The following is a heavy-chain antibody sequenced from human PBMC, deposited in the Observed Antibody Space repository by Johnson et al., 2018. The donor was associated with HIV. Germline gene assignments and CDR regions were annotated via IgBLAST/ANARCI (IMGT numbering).Heavy chain of an antibody. V-gene: IGHV3-23*01. Sequence: EVLLLESGGDLVHPGGSLRLSCAASGFTFNNYAMSWVRQVPGKGLEWVSAVSGSGGSTYYGDSVKGRFTISRDNSKDTLYLQVNSLRAGDTAVYYCVRKGSVYSSSSLCHAFDSWGQGTLVTVSS. D-gene: IGHD6-6*01. CDR2: VSGSGGST. CDR3: VRKGSVYSSSSLCHAFDS. CDR1: GFTFNNYA. J-gene: IGHJ3*02.